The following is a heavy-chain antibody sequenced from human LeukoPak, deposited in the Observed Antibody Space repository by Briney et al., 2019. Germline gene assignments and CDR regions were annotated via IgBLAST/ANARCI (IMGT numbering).Heavy chain of an antibody. CDR3: ARSPTPYYYDSSGYPLVTYYFDY. J-gene: IGHJ4*02. CDR2: IYYSGTT. V-gene: IGHV4-59*12. Sequence: SETLSLTCTISGASIDSYYWSWIRQPPGKGLEWIGYIYYSGTTNYNPSLKRRVTISVDTSKNQFSLKLSSVTAADTAVYYCARSPTPYYYDSSGYPLVTYYFDYWGQGTLVTVSS. CDR1: GASIDSYY. D-gene: IGHD3-22*01.